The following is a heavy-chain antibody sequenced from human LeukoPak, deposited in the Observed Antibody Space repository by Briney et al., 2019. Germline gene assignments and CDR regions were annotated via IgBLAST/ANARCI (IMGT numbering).Heavy chain of an antibody. D-gene: IGHD6-19*01. CDR1: GYSFSNYW. CDR2: IYPEDSDT. CDR3: ARQDGSGWDRIDY. Sequence: GESLKISCKGSGYSFSNYWIGWVRQMPGKGLEWMGIIYPEDSDTGYSPSFQGQVTISVNKSISTAYLQWRSLKASDTAMYYCARQDGSGWDRIDYWGQGTLVTVSS. J-gene: IGHJ4*02. V-gene: IGHV5-51*01.